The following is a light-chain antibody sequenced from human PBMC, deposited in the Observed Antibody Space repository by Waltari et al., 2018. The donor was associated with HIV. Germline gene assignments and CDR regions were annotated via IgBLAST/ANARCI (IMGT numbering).Light chain of an antibody. J-gene: IGKJ1*01. CDR2: GTS. Sequence: EILMTQSPATRSVSPEGLDTLSCKSSQSVNSNLAWYQQKPGQTPRLLIYGTSTRATDIPARFSGSGSGTEFTLTISSLQSEDFAVYYCHHYNNWRETFGQGTKVEIK. CDR1: QSVNSN. V-gene: IGKV3-15*01. CDR3: HHYNNWRET.